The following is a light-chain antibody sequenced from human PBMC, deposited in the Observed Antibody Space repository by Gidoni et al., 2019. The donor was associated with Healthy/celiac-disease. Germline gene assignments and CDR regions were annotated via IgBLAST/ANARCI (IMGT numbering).Light chain of an antibody. Sequence: SYELTHPPPVSVSPGQTASITCSGDKLGDKYACWYQQKPGQSPVLVIYQDSKRPPGIPERFSGSNSGNXATLTISGTQAMDEADYYCQAWDSSTVVFGGGTKLTVL. CDR2: QDS. J-gene: IGLJ2*01. CDR3: QAWDSSTVV. V-gene: IGLV3-1*01. CDR1: KLGDKY.